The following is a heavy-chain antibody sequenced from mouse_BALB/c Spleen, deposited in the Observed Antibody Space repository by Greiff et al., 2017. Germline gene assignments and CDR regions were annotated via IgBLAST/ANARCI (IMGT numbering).Heavy chain of an antibody. CDR1: GFAFSSYD. D-gene: IGHD1-1*01. CDR3: ARHGYYGSSYDWFAY. Sequence: DVKLVKSGGGLVKPGGSLKLSCAASGFAFSSYDMSWVRQTPEKRLEWVAYISSGGGSTYYPDTVKGRFTISRDNAKNTLYLQMSSLKSEDTAMYYCARHGYYGSSYDWFAYWGQGTLVTVSA. J-gene: IGHJ3*01. CDR2: ISSGGGST. V-gene: IGHV5-12-1*01.